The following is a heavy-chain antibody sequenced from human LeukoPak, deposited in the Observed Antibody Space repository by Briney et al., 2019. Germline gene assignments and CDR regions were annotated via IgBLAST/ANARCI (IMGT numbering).Heavy chain of an antibody. CDR3: ARDRSSGSHFDY. V-gene: IGHV4-34*01. D-gene: IGHD3-22*01. J-gene: IGHJ4*02. CDR1: GGSFSGYY. CDR2: INHSGST. Sequence: PSETLSLTCAVYGGSFSGYYWSWIRQPPGKGLEWIGEINHSGSTNYNPSLKSRVTISVDTSKNQFSLKLSSVTAADTAVYYCARDRSSGSHFDYWGQGTLVTVSS.